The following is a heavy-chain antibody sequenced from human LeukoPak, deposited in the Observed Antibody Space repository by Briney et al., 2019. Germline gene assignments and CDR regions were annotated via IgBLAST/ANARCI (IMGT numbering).Heavy chain of an antibody. J-gene: IGHJ4*02. Sequence: SGSTLVKPTQTLTLTCTFSGFSLSTSGVGVGWIRQPPGKALEWLALIYWDDDKRYSPSLKSRLTITKDTSKNQVVLTMTNMDPVDTATYYCAHRRGYYDSTGYYSGHFDYWGQGTLVTVSP. CDR2: IYWDDDK. CDR1: GFSLSTSGVG. V-gene: IGHV2-5*02. CDR3: AHRRGYYDSTGYYSGHFDY. D-gene: IGHD3-22*01.